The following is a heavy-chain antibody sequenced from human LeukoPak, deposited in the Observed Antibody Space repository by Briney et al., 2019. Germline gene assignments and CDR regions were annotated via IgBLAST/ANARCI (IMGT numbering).Heavy chain of an antibody. CDR3: ARGRLYSSSSGRGYYYYYYMDV. V-gene: IGHV4-34*01. J-gene: IGHJ6*03. D-gene: IGHD6-6*01. CDR1: GGSFSGYY. CDR2: INHSGST. Sequence: KPSETLSLTCAVYGGSFSGYYWSWIRQPPGKGLEWIGEINHSGSTNQNPSLKSRVTISEDTSKNQFSLKWGSVTAADTAVYYCARGRLYSSSSGRGYYYYYYMDVWGKGTTVTVSS.